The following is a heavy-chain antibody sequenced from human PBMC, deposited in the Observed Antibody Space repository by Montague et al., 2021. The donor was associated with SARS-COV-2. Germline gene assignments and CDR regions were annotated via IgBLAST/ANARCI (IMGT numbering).Heavy chain of an antibody. V-gene: IGHV6-1*01. J-gene: IGHJ4*02. D-gene: IGHD6-13*01. CDR3: ARGISATNK. CDR2: TYYRSKWYN. CDR1: GDSVSNNTAA. Sequence: CAISGDSVSNNTAAWNWIRQSPSRGLEWLGRTYYRSKWYNDYAVSVKSRISINADTSKNQFSLQLNSVTPEDTAVYYCARGISATNKWGQGTLVTVSS.